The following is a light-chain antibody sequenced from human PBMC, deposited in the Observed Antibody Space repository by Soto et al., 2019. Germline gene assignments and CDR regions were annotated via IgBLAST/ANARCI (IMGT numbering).Light chain of an antibody. CDR1: SSDIGTSIY. CDR3: SSYTTGSTPV. J-gene: IGLJ2*01. CDR2: DVS. V-gene: IGLV2-14*01. Sequence: QSALTQPASVSGSPGQSIAISCTGTSSDIGTSIYVSWYQQHPGKAPKLMIYDVSNRPSGVSDRFSGSKSGNTASLTISVLQAEDEADYYCSSYTTGSTPVFGGGTKLTVL.